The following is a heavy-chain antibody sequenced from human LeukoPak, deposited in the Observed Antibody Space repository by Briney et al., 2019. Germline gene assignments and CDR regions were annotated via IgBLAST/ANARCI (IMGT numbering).Heavy chain of an antibody. CDR1: GGSISITTYY. V-gene: IGHV4-39*01. CDR3: ARHGGVGVIPDFDY. Sequence: PSETLSLTCTVSGGSISITTYYWGWIRQPPGKGLEWIGSIYYSGSTYYNPSLKSRVTMSVDTSKNQFSLKLSSVTAADTAVYYCARHGGVGVIPDFDYWGPGTLVTVSS. D-gene: IGHD2-8*02. CDR2: IYYSGST. J-gene: IGHJ4*02.